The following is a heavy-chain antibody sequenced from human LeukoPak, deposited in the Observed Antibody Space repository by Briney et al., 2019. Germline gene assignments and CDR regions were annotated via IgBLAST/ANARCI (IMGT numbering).Heavy chain of an antibody. CDR1: GFTFSNYA. CDR3: AKDGVIGWAYMDV. V-gene: IGHV3-23*01. CDR2: ISGSGDST. J-gene: IGHJ6*03. Sequence: PGGPLRLSCAASGFTFSNYAMSWVRQAPGKGLEWVSAISGSGDSTYYADSVKGRFTISRDNSKNTLYLEVNSLRSEDAAVYDCAKDGVIGWAYMDVWGKGTTVTVSS. D-gene: IGHD6-19*01.